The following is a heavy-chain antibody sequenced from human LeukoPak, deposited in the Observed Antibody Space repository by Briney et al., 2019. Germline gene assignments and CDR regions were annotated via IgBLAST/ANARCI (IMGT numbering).Heavy chain of an antibody. CDR1: GFTFSNSE. CDR2: TSISGNTI. CDR3: AKAGRFGRGVFEY. J-gene: IGHJ4*01. D-gene: IGHD3-16*01. Sequence: GGSLRLSRAASGFTFSNSEMNWVRQPPGKGLEWLSYTSISGNTIYYADSVKGRFAISRDNAKNSLYLQINSLRAEDTAVYYCAKAGRFGRGVFEYWGHGTLVTVSS. V-gene: IGHV3-48*03.